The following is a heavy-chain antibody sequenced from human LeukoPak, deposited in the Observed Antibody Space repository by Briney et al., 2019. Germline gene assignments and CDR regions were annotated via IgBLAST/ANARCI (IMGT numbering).Heavy chain of an antibody. D-gene: IGHD4-17*01. CDR1: GGSISSYY. Sequence: SETLSLTCTVSGGSISSYYWSWIRQHPGKGLEWIGYIYYSGSTYYNPSLKSRVTISVDTSKNQFSLKLSSVTAADTAVYYCARVTAGGYGDYSPYFDLWGRGTLVTVSS. V-gene: IGHV4-59*06. CDR2: IYYSGST. CDR3: ARVTAGGYGDYSPYFDL. J-gene: IGHJ2*01.